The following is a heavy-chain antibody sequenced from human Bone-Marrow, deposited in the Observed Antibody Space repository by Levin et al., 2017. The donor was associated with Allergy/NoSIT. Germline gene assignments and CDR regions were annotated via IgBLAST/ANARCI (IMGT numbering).Heavy chain of an antibody. D-gene: IGHD6-19*01. CDR3: AKGPYSSGWSFFDY. CDR2: ISWNSGSI. CDR1: GFTFDDYA. J-gene: IGHJ4*02. V-gene: IGHV3-9*01. Sequence: GGSLRLSCAASGFTFDDYAMHWVRQAPGKGLEWVSGISWNSGSIGYADSVKGRFTISRDNAKNSLYLQVNSLRAEDTALYYCAKGPYSSGWSFFDYWGQGTLVTVSS.